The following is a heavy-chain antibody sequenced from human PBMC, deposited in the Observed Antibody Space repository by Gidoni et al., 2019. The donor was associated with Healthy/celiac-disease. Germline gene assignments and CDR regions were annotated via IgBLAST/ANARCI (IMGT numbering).Heavy chain of an antibody. V-gene: IGHV3-33*01. D-gene: IGHD4-17*01. CDR1: GFTFSSYG. Sequence: QVQLVESGGGVVQPGRSLRPSCAASGFTFSSYGMTWVRQAPGKGLEWVAVIWYDGSNKYYADSVKGRFTISRDNSKNTLYLQMNSLRAEDTAVYYCARDGAWMTTVVAAPYWYFDLWGRGTLVTVSS. CDR3: ARDGAWMTTVVAAPYWYFDL. CDR2: IWYDGSNK. J-gene: IGHJ2*01.